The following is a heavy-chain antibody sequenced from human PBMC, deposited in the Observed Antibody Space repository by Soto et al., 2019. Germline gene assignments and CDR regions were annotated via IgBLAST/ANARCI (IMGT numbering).Heavy chain of an antibody. CDR3: ASLPASKHMVRGPLGMDV. D-gene: IGHD3-10*01. CDR1: GGSFSGYY. J-gene: IGHJ6*02. Sequence: SETLSLTCAVFGGSFSGYYWSWIRQPPGKGLEWIGEINHSGSTNYNPSLKSRVTISVDTSKNQFSLKLSSVTAADTAVYYCASLPASKHMVRGPLGMDVWGQGTTVTVSS. CDR2: INHSGST. V-gene: IGHV4-34*01.